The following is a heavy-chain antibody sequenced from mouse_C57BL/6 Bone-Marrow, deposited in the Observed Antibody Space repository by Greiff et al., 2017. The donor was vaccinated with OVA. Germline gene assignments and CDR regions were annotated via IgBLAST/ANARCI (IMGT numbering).Heavy chain of an antibody. D-gene: IGHD2-5*01. CDR2: IYPGNSDT. V-gene: IGHV1-5*01. CDR1: GYTFTSYW. CDR3: TTKSSHSNYFDY. Sequence: VQLQQSGTVLARPGASVKMSCKTSGYTFTSYWMHWVKQRPGQGLEWIGAIYPGNSDTSYNQKFKGKAKLTAVTSASTAYLELSSLTNDDAAVYSCTTKSSHSNYFDYWGQGTTLTVSA. J-gene: IGHJ2*01.